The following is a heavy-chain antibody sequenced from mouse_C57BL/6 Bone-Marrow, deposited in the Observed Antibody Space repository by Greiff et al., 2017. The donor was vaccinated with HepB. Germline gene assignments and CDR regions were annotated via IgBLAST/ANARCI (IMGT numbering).Heavy chain of an antibody. J-gene: IGHJ3*01. CDR1: GYAFSSYW. CDR3: AEGVYECDEGFAY. Sequence: QVQLQQSGAELVKPGASVKISCKASGYAFSSYWMNWVKQRPGKGLEWIGQIYPGDGDTNYNGKFKGKATLTADKSSSTAYMQLSSLTSEDSAVYSCAEGVYECDEGFAYWGQGTLVTVSA. D-gene: IGHD2-4*01. CDR2: IYPGDGDT. V-gene: IGHV1-80*01.